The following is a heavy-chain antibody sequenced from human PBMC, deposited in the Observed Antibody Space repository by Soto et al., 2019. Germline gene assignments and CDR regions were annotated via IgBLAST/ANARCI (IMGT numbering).Heavy chain of an antibody. D-gene: IGHD3-9*01. CDR1: GGSISSGGYY. Sequence: SETLSLTCTVSGGSISSGGYYWSWIRQHPGKGLEWIGYIYYSGSTYYNPSLKSRVTISVDTSKNQFSLKLSSVTAADTAVYYCARVRGKKLRYFEWLPHYFDYWGQGTLVTVSS. J-gene: IGHJ4*02. CDR3: ARVRGKKLRYFEWLPHYFDY. V-gene: IGHV4-31*03. CDR2: IYYSGST.